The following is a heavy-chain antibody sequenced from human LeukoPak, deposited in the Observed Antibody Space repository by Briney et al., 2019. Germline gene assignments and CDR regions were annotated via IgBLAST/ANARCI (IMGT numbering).Heavy chain of an antibody. D-gene: IGHD2-8*01. CDR1: GYTFTGYY. Sequence: GASVKVSCKASGYTFTGYYIHWVRQAPGQGLEWMGWINAENGGTRYAEKFQGRVTMTRDTSISTAYMELSRLTSDDTALYYCARGHCTNAVCRTFDYCGQGTLVTVSS. CDR2: INAENGGT. J-gene: IGHJ4*02. V-gene: IGHV1-2*02. CDR3: ARGHCTNAVCRTFDY.